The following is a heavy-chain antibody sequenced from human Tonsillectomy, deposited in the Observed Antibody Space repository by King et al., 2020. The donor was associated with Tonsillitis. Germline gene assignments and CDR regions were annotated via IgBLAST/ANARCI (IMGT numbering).Heavy chain of an antibody. Sequence: VQLQESGPGLVKPSETLSLTCTVSGGSISSYYWSWIRQPPGKGLELIGSIYYSGRTNYNPSLKSRVTISVDTSKNQFSLKLSSVTAADTAVYYCARLTPEDFWSGSLDYWGQESWSPSLQ. CDR1: GGSISSYY. V-gene: IGHV4-59*08. CDR3: ARLTPEDFWSGSLDY. D-gene: IGHD3-3*01. J-gene: IGHJ4*01. CDR2: IYYSGRT.